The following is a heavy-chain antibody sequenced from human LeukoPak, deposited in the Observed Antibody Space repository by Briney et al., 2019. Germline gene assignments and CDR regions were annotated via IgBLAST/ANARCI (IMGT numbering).Heavy chain of an antibody. V-gene: IGHV4-4*07. D-gene: IGHD3-10*01. Sequence: SETLSLTCTVSGDSISNYYWSWIRQPAGKGLEWIGRIYTSGSTNYNPSLKSRVTMSVDTSKNQFSLKLGSVTAADTAVYYCARDSRITMVRGIWFDPWGQGTLVTVSS. J-gene: IGHJ5*02. CDR3: ARDSRITMVRGIWFDP. CDR1: GDSISNYY. CDR2: IYTSGST.